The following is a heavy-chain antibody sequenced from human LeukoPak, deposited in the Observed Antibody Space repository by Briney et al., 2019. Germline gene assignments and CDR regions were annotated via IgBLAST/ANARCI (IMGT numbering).Heavy chain of an antibody. CDR2: IKQNGSEH. V-gene: IGHV3-7*01. Sequence: GGSLRLSCAASGITFSSYCMNWVRQAPGKGLEWVASIKQNGSEHYYVDSVKGRFTISRDNAKNSLYLQMGSLRAEDTAVYYCARRSEGISSSGWFDPWGQGTLVTVSS. D-gene: IGHD6-6*01. J-gene: IGHJ5*02. CDR1: GITFSSYC. CDR3: ARRSEGISSSGWFDP.